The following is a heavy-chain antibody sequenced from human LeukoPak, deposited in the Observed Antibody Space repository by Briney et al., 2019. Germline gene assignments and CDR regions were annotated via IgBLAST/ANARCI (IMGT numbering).Heavy chain of an antibody. D-gene: IGHD3-22*01. J-gene: IGHJ4*02. Sequence: SQTLSLTCTVSGGSTSSGGYYWSWIRQHPGKGLEWIGYIYYSGSAYYNPSLKSRVTISVDTSKNQFSLKLSSVTAADTAVYYCARSPLDSSGSLYFDYWGQGTLVTVSS. V-gene: IGHV4-30-4*08. CDR1: GGSTSSGGYY. CDR3: ARSPLDSSGSLYFDY. CDR2: IYYSGSA.